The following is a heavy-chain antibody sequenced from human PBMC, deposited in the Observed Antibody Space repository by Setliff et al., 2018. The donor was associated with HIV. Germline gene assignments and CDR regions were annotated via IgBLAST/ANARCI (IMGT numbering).Heavy chain of an antibody. V-gene: IGHV4-59*01. J-gene: IGHJ4*02. CDR3: AREIYGGNSRPFDY. D-gene: IGHD4-17*01. CDR1: GGSMTGYF. CDR2: IYYNGDT. Sequence: SETLSLTCTVSGGSMTGYFWNWIRQSPGKGLEWIGYIYYNGDTNYNPTLNSRGTISVDTSKNQFSLKLTSVTAADTAVYYCAREIYGGNSRPFDYWGPGTRVTVS.